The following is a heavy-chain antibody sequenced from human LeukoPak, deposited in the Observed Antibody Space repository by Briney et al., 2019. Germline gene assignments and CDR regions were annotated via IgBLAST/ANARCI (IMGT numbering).Heavy chain of an antibody. CDR1: GFTFSSYS. J-gene: IGHJ6*03. D-gene: IGHD3-22*01. V-gene: IGHV3-21*01. CDR2: ISSSSSYI. CDR3: ARDTDYYDSSGTYYMDV. Sequence: PGGSLRLSCAASGFTFSSYSMTGVRQAPGKGLEGVSSISSSSSYIYYADSVKGRFTISRDNAKNSLYLQMNSLRAEDTAVYYCARDTDYYDSSGTYYMDVWGKGTTVTVSS.